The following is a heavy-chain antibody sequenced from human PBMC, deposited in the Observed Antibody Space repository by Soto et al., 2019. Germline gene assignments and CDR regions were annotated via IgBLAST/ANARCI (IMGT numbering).Heavy chain of an antibody. Sequence: PGGSLGLGCDAFVFIFSLVSMNWVRQAPGKGLEWVASISSASSETWYADSVKGRFIISRDNAQNSLFLQMNTLRPEDSAIYYCARVAYWGPGTQVTVSS. CDR2: ISSASSET. V-gene: IGHV3-21*04. J-gene: IGHJ4*02. CDR3: ARVAY. CDR1: VFIFSLVS.